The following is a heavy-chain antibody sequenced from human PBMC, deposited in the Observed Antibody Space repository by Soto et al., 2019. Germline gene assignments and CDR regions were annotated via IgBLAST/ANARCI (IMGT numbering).Heavy chain of an antibody. CDR3: ARGELLXFGELSEHDYYYYGMDV. Sequence: ASVKVSCKASGYTFTSYGISWVRQAPGQGLEWMGWISAYNGNTNYAQKLQGRVTMTTDTSTSTAYMELRSLRSDDTAVYYCARGELLXFGELSEHDYYYYGMDVWGQGTTVTVSS. J-gene: IGHJ6*02. D-gene: IGHD3-10*01. CDR1: GYTFTSYG. CDR2: ISAYNGNT. V-gene: IGHV1-18*04.